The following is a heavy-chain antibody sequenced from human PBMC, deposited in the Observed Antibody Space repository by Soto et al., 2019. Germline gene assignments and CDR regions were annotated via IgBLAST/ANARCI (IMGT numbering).Heavy chain of an antibody. CDR2: IYSGGST. V-gene: IGHV3-66*01. CDR1: GFTVSSNY. CDR3: ATTIYSSAWSRDF. Sequence: GGSLRLSCAASGFTVSSNYMSWVRQAPGKGLEWVSVIYSGGSTYYADSVKDRFTISRDNSKNTLYLQMNSVTAADTAVYYCATTIYSSAWSRDFWGQGTLVTVPS. J-gene: IGHJ4*02. D-gene: IGHD6-19*01.